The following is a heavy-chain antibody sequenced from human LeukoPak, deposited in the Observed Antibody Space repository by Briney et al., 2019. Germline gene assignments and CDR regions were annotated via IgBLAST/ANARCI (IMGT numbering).Heavy chain of an antibody. D-gene: IGHD2-2*01. CDR1: GFTFSDFW. J-gene: IGHJ4*02. CDR2: IKEDGTEK. V-gene: IGHV3-7*01. Sequence: PEGSLRLSCAGSGFTFSDFWMTWVRQTPGKGLEWVANIKEDGTEKNLVDSVKGRFTISRDNAKNSLYLQMNSLRAEDTAVYYCAREDIVVVPVAISPSYYFDYWGQGTLVTVSS. CDR3: AREDIVVVPVAISPSYYFDY.